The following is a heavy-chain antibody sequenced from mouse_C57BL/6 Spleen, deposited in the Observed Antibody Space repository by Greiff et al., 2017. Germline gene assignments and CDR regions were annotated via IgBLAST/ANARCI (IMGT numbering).Heavy chain of an antibody. CDR2: IDPETGGT. J-gene: IGHJ2*01. V-gene: IGHV1-15*01. Sequence: QVQLQQSGAELVGPGASVTLSCKASGYTFTDYEMHWVKQTPVHGLEWIGAIDPETGGTAYNQKFKGKAILTADKSSSTAYMELRSLTSEDSAVYYGTRRDYGSSFDYWGQGTTLTVSS. CDR3: TRRDYGSSFDY. CDR1: GYTFTDYE. D-gene: IGHD1-1*01.